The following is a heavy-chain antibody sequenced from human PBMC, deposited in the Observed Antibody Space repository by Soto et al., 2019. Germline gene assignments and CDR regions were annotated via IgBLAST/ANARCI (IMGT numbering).Heavy chain of an antibody. Sequence: PSETLSLTCAVYGGSFSGYYWSWIRQPPEKGLEWIGEINHSGSTNYNPSLKSRVTISVDTSKNQFSLKLSSVTAADTAVYYCARGPRGYYYGSGSRGYYFDYWGQGTLVTVSS. V-gene: IGHV4-34*01. D-gene: IGHD3-10*01. CDR3: ARGPRGYYYGSGSRGYYFDY. CDR2: INHSGST. J-gene: IGHJ4*02. CDR1: GGSFSGYY.